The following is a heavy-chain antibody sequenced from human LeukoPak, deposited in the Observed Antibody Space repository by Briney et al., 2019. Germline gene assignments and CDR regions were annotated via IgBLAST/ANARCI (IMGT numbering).Heavy chain of an antibody. Sequence: GGSLRLSCAASGFTFSNYAMSWVRQAQGKGLEWVSAISGSGDNTYYADSVKGRFALSRDNSKNTVYLQMNSLRADDTAVYYCAKPRGYCSGGTCYCDYWGQGTLVTVSS. CDR2: ISGSGDNT. V-gene: IGHV3-23*01. D-gene: IGHD2-15*01. CDR3: AKPRGYCSGGTCYCDY. CDR1: GFTFSNYA. J-gene: IGHJ4*02.